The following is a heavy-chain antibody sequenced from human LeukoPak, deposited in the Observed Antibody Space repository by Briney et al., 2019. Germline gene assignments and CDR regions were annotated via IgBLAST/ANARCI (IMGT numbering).Heavy chain of an antibody. CDR3: VRAPYYDILTGYYSPGV. V-gene: IGHV3-48*03. J-gene: IGHJ6*02. Sequence: PGGSLRLSCAASGFTFSSYEMNWARQAPGKGLEWVSYISSSGSTIYYADSVKGRFTISRDNAKNSLYLQMNSLRAEDTAVYYCVRAPYYDILTGYYSPGVWGQGTTVTVSS. CDR1: GFTFSSYE. CDR2: ISSSGSTI. D-gene: IGHD3-9*01.